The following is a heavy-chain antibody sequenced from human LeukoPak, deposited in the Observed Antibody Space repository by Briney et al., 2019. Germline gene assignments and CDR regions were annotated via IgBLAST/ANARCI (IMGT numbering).Heavy chain of an antibody. V-gene: IGHV6-1*01. CDR3: AREAVHYYDSSGYYYVDAFDI. Sequence: SQTLSLTCAISGDSVSSNSAAWNWIRQSPSRGLEWLGRTYYRSKWNNDYAVSVKSRITIIPDTFKNQFSLQLNSVTPEDTAVYYCAREAVHYYDSSGYYYVDAFDIWGQGTTVTVSS. D-gene: IGHD3-22*01. CDR1: GDSVSSNSAA. CDR2: TYYRSKWNN. J-gene: IGHJ3*02.